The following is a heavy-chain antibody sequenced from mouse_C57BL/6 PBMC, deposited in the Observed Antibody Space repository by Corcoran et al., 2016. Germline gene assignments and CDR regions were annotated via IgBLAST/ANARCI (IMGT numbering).Heavy chain of an antibody. V-gene: IGHV1-80*01. CDR3: ARGDYDGSAFDY. D-gene: IGHD2-3*01. J-gene: IGHJ2*01. CDR2: IYPGDGDT. CDR1: GYAFSSYW. Sequence: QVQLQQSGAELVKPGASVKISCKASGYAFSSYWMNWVKQRPGKGLEWIGQIYPGDGDTNYNGKFKGKATLTADKSSSTAYMQLSSLTSEDSAVYFCARGDYDGSAFDYWGQGTTLTVSS.